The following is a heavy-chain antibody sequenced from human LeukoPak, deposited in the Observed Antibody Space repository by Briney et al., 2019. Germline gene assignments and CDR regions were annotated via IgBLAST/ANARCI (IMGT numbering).Heavy chain of an antibody. V-gene: IGHV1-69*13. CDR2: IIPIFGTA. Sequence: ASVKVSCKASGGTFSSYAISWVRQAPGQGLEWMGGIIPIFGTANYAQKFQGRVTITADESTSTAYMELSSLRSEDTAVYYCARVKYTYGSPGAFDIWGQGTMVTVSS. J-gene: IGHJ3*02. CDR3: ARVKYTYGSPGAFDI. D-gene: IGHD2-2*02. CDR1: GGTFSSYA.